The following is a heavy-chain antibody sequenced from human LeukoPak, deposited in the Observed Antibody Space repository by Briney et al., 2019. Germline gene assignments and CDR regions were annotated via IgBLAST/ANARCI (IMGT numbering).Heavy chain of an antibody. V-gene: IGHV1-18*01. J-gene: IGHJ6*02. CDR1: GYTFTSYG. CDR2: ISAYNGNT. Sequence: GASVKVSCKASGYTFTSYGISWVRQAPGQGLEWMGWISAYNGNTNYVQKLQGRVTMTTDTSTSTAYMELRSLRSDDTAVYYCARADCSSTSCYWYRFATSGMDVWGQGTTVTVSS. D-gene: IGHD2-2*01. CDR3: ARADCSSTSCYWYRFATSGMDV.